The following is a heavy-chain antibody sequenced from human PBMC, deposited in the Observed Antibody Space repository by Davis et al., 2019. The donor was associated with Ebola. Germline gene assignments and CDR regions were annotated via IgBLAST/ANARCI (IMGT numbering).Heavy chain of an antibody. CDR1: GFTFSSYA. V-gene: IGHV3-53*01. CDR3: ARGGESNYVSGWFDP. D-gene: IGHD4-11*01. Sequence: PGGSLRLSCAASGFTFSSYAMSWVRQAPGKGLEWVSVIYSGGSTYYADSVKGRFTISRDNSKNTLYLQMNSLRAEDTAVYYCARGGESNYVSGWFDPWGQGTLVTVSS. J-gene: IGHJ5*02. CDR2: IYSGGST.